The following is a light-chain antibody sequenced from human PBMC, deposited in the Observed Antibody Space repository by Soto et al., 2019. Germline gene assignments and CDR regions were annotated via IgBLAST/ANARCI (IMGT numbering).Light chain of an antibody. V-gene: IGKV1-5*01. CDR1: QNIGSW. Sequence: DIQMTQSPSTLSSSVGDRVTITCRASQNIGSWLAWYQQTPGKAPKLLIYAASTLQSGVPSRFSGSGSGTDFTLTISSLQPEDFATYYCQQLNSYPLTVGGGTKVDI. J-gene: IGKJ4*01. CDR3: QQLNSYPLT. CDR2: AAS.